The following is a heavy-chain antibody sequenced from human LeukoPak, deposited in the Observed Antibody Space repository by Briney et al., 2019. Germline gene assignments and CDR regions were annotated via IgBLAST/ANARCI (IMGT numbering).Heavy chain of an antibody. CDR2: INHSGST. CDR1: GGSFSGYY. CDR3: ARGNAVNRSTDY. J-gene: IGHJ4*02. Sequence: SETLSLTCAVYGGSFSGYYWSWIRQPPGKGLEWIGEINHSGSTNYNPSLKSRVTISVDTSKNQFSLKLSSVTAADTAVYYCARGNAVNRSTDYWGEGTLVSVS. D-gene: IGHD6-19*01. V-gene: IGHV4-34*01.